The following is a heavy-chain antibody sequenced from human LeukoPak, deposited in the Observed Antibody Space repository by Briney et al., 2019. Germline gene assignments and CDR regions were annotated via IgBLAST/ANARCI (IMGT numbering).Heavy chain of an antibody. Sequence: ASVKVSCKASGYTFASYGISWVRQAPGQGLEWMGWISAYNGNTNYAQKLQGRVTMTTDTSTSTAYMELRSLRSDDTAVYYCARDFRPNYGSGIDYWSQGTLVTVSS. CDR3: ARDFRPNYGSGIDY. CDR2: ISAYNGNT. V-gene: IGHV1-18*01. CDR1: GYTFASYG. J-gene: IGHJ4*02. D-gene: IGHD3-10*01.